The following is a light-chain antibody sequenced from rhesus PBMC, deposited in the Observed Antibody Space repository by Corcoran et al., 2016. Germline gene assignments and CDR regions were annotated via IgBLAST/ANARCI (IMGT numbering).Light chain of an antibody. CDR1: QGISSW. V-gene: IGKV1-33*02. Sequence: DIQMTQSPSSLSASVGDRVTITCQASQGISSWLAWYQQKPGKAPKLLIYASSRLQTGVPSKFSGSGAGTDFTLTISSLQPEDCATYYCQQHNSYPLTFGGGTKVEIK. CDR3: QQHNSYPLT. CDR2: ASS. J-gene: IGKJ4*01.